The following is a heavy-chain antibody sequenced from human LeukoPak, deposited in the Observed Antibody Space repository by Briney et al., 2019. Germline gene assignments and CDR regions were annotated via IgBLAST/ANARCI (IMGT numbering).Heavy chain of an antibody. J-gene: IGHJ4*02. CDR2: IYYSGST. CDR1: GGSISSYY. V-gene: IGHV4-59*01. D-gene: IGHD6-19*01. Sequence: SETLSLTCTVSGGSISSYYWSWIRQPPGKGLEWIGYIYYSGSTNYNPSLKSRATISVDTSKNQFSLKLSSVTAADTAVYYCARGSIAVAGTFDYWGQGTLVTVSS. CDR3: ARGSIAVAGTFDY.